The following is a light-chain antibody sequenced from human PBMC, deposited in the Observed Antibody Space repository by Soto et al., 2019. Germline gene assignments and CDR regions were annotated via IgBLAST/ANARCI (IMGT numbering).Light chain of an antibody. CDR2: KAS. V-gene: IGKV1-5*03. CDR1: QSISSR. Sequence: DIQMTQSPSTLSASVGDRVTITCRASQSISSRLAWYQQKPGKAPKLLIYKASSVESGIPSRFSGSGSGTEFTLTISSLQPDDFATYYRQQYNSYPYTFGQGTKLEIK. CDR3: QQYNSYPYT. J-gene: IGKJ2*01.